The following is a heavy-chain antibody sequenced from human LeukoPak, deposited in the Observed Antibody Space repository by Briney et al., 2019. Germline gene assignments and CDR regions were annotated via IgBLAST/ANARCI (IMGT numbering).Heavy chain of an antibody. D-gene: IGHD1-26*01. J-gene: IGHJ4*02. CDR3: AKLVGPTGWGCFDY. Sequence: PGGSLRLSCAASGFTFSSYAMSWVRQAPGKGLEWVSAIGGSGGSTYYADSVKGRFTFSRDNSKNTLYLQMNSLGAEDTAVYYCAKLVGPTGWGCFDYWGQGTLVTVSP. CDR1: GFTFSSYA. CDR2: IGGSGGST. V-gene: IGHV3-23*01.